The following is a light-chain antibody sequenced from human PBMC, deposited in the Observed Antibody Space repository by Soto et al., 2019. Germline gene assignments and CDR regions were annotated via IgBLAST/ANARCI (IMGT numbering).Light chain of an antibody. Sequence: DLEMTQSPSTLSASVGDRVTITCRASQSLNSWLAWYQQKPGKAPKLLIYDASSLESGVPSRFSGSGSWTEFTLTILCLKPADFAIDYSQHYNIYPLTFGHGTKVEVK. CDR1: QSLNSW. CDR3: QHYNIYPLT. CDR2: DAS. V-gene: IGKV1-5*01. J-gene: IGKJ1*01.